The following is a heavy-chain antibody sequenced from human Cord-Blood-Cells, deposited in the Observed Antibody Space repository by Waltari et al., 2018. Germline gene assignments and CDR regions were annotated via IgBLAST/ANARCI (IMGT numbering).Heavy chain of an antibody. J-gene: IGHJ4*02. Sequence: TFSSYAMSWVRQAPGKGLEWVSAISGSGGSTYYADSVKGRFTISRDNSKNTLYLQMNSLRAEDTAVYYCANALRLPDYSNYWGQGTLVTVSS. CDR1: TFSSYA. CDR3: ANALRLPDYSNY. V-gene: IGHV3-23*01. D-gene: IGHD4-4*01. CDR2: ISGSGGST.